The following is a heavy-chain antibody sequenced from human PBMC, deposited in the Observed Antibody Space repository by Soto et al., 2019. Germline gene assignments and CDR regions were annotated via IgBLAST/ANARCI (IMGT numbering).Heavy chain of an antibody. Sequence: SVKVSCKTSGGTFSSYAISWVRQAPGQGLEWVGGIVPLFRTTNYAQKFQGRVTITADTSTYTVCMELSGLRSGDTAVYYCARGGYSSTWSNLLDRSGLDVWGQGTTVTVSS. V-gene: IGHV1-69*06. D-gene: IGHD6-13*01. J-gene: IGHJ6*02. CDR2: IVPLFRTT. CDR1: GGTFSSYA. CDR3: ARGGYSSTWSNLLDRSGLDV.